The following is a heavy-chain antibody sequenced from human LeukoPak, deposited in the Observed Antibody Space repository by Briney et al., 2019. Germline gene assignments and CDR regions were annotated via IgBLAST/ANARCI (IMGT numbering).Heavy chain of an antibody. V-gene: IGHV1-8*01. D-gene: IGHD3-22*01. Sequence: ASVKVSCKASGYTFTSYDINWVRQATGQGLEWMGWMNPNSGNTGYAQKSQGRVTMTRNTSISTAYMELSSLRSEDTAVYYCARKSRRITMIDYWGQGTLVTVSS. J-gene: IGHJ4*02. CDR2: MNPNSGNT. CDR3: ARKSRRITMIDY. CDR1: GYTFTSYD.